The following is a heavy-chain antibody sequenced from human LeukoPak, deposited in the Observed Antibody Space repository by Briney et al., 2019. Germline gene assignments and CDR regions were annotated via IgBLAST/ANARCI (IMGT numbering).Heavy chain of an antibody. J-gene: IGHJ6*02. D-gene: IGHD3-10*01. Sequence: SETLSLTCTVSGGSISSSSYYWGWIRQPPGKGLEWIGSIYHSGSTYYNPSLKSRVTISVDTSKNQFSLKLSSVTAADTAVYYCARNRDVHNGMDVWGQGITVTVSS. CDR3: ARNRDVHNGMDV. CDR2: IYHSGST. CDR1: GGSISSSSYY. V-gene: IGHV4-39*01.